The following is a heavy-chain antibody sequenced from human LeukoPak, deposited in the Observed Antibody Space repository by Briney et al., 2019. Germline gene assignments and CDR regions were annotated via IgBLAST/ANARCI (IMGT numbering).Heavy chain of an antibody. CDR2: ISGSGGGT. CDR1: GFTFSSYA. D-gene: IGHD1-26*01. Sequence: PGGSLRLSCAASGFTFSSYAMSWVRQAPGKGLEWVSAISGSGGGTYYADSVKGRFTISRDNSKNTLYLQMNSLRAEDTAVYYCANQYSGSYFTHPLPYWGQGTLVTVSS. CDR3: ANQYSGSYFTHPLPY. J-gene: IGHJ4*02. V-gene: IGHV3-23*01.